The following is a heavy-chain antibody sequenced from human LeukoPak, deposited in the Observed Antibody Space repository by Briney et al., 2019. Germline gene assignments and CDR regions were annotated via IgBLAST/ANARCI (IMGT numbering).Heavy chain of an antibody. V-gene: IGHV4-61*01. CDR1: GGSVSRSSYY. J-gene: IGHJ3*02. D-gene: IGHD5-18*01. CDR3: ARNLYSYGRNHAFDI. CDR2: IYYSGST. Sequence: SETLSLTCTVSGGSVSRSSYYWGWIRQPPGKGLEWIGYIYYSGSTNYNPSLKSRVTISVDTSKNQFSLKLSSVTAADTAVYYCARNLYSYGRNHAFDIWGQGTMVTVSS.